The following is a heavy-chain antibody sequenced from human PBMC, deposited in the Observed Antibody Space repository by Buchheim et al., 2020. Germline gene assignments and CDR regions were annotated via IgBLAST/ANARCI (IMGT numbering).Heavy chain of an antibody. CDR1: GFSLSTSGVG. D-gene: IGHD3-22*01. CDR2: IYWDDDK. CDR3: AYSRDVAKRWLLLTDNWFDP. V-gene: IGHV2-5*02. Sequence: QITLKESGPTLVKPTQTLTLTCTFSGFSLSTSGVGVGWIRQPPGKALEWLALIYWDDDKRYSPSLKSRLTITKDTSKNQVVLTMTNMDPVDTATYYCAYSRDVAKRWLLLTDNWFDPWGQGTL. J-gene: IGHJ5*02.